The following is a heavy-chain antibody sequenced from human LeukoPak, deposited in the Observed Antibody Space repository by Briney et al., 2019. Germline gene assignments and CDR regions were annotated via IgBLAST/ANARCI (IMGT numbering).Heavy chain of an antibody. V-gene: IGHV4-59*01. J-gene: IGHJ4*02. D-gene: IGHD3-3*01. CDR1: GDSFANYY. CDR3: ARVGLFGVVDYFDY. Sequence: SQTLFPTCTLSGDSFANYYWSWIRQPPGKGLGWIAHIFKSGTSTYSPSLQSRVTMSIDMSNNQFSLQLSSVTAADTAVYYCARVGLFGVVDYFDYWGQGALVIVSS. CDR2: IFKSGTS.